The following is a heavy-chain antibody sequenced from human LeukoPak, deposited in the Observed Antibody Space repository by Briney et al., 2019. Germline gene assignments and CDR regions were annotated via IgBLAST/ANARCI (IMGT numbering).Heavy chain of an antibody. J-gene: IGHJ3*02. V-gene: IGHV1-2*02. CDR1: GYTFTGYY. CDR3: ARDRRGMLRFLEWLPNHAFDI. D-gene: IGHD3-3*01. Sequence: ASVKVSCKASGYTFTGYYMHWVRQAPGQGREWMGWINPNSGGTNYAQKFQGRVTMTRDTSISTAYMELSRLRSDATAVYYCARDRRGMLRFLEWLPNHAFDIWGQGTMVTVSS. CDR2: INPNSGGT.